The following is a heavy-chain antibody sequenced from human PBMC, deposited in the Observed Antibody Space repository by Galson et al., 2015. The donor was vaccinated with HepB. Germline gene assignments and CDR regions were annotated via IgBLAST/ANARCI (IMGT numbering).Heavy chain of an antibody. V-gene: IGHV3-9*01. J-gene: IGHJ3*02. D-gene: IGHD5-24*01. Sequence: SLRLSCAASGFPFDDYAMPWVRQPPGKGLEGVSGISWIRGSIGYADSVKGRFTISRDNAKNSLYLQMNSLRAEDTALYYCAKGRDGYNSDAFDIWGQGTMVTVSS. CDR3: AKGRDGYNSDAFDI. CDR2: ISWIRGSI. CDR1: GFPFDDYA.